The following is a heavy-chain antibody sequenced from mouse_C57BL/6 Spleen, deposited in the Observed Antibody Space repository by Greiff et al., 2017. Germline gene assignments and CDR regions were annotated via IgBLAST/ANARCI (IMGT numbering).Heavy chain of an antibody. Sequence: EVKLMESGEGLVKPGGSLKLSCAASGFTFSSYAMSWVRQTPEKRLEWVAYISSGGDYIYYADTVKGRFTISEDNSRNTLYLQMSSRKSEDTAMYYCTRDHSSGSHDYWGQGTTLTVSS. CDR2: ISSGGDYI. CDR1: GFTFSSYA. J-gene: IGHJ2*01. CDR3: TRDHSSGSHDY. D-gene: IGHD3-2*02. V-gene: IGHV5-9-1*02.